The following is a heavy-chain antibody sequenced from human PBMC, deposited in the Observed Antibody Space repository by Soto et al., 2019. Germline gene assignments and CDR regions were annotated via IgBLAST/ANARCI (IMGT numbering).Heavy chain of an antibody. CDR1: GFSLSTSGVG. J-gene: IGHJ6*02. Sequence: QITLKESGPTLVKPTQTLTLTCTFSGFSLSTSGVGVGWIRQPPGKALEWLALIYWDDDKRYSPSLKSRLTITKDTSKNQVVLTMTHMDPVDTATSYCAHRRVGYYDILTGMGGGMDVWGQGTTVTVSS. V-gene: IGHV2-5*02. D-gene: IGHD3-9*01. CDR2: IYWDDDK. CDR3: AHRRVGYYDILTGMGGGMDV.